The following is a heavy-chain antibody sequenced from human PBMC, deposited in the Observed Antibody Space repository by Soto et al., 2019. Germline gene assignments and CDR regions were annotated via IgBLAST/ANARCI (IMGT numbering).Heavy chain of an antibody. CDR1: GGTFSSYT. D-gene: IGHD2-2*01. J-gene: IGHJ3*02. CDR2: IIPILGIA. Sequence: GASVKVSCKASGGTFSSYTISWVRQAPGQGLEWMGRIIPILGIANYAQKFQGRVTITADKSTSTAYMELSSLRSEDTAVYYCARDTQDYAGAFDIWGQGTMVTVSS. V-gene: IGHV1-69*04. CDR3: ARDTQDYAGAFDI.